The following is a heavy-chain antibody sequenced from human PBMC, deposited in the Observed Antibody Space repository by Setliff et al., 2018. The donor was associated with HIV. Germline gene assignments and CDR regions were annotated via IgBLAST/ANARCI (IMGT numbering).Heavy chain of an antibody. CDR3: ARVPTSSWYVTTQRTKEYFHH. D-gene: IGHD6-13*01. J-gene: IGHJ1*01. CDR1: GGSIKSSSYY. V-gene: IGHV4-39*07. CDR2: IYYSGNT. Sequence: SETLSLTCTVSGGSIKSSSYYWGWIRQPPGKGLDWIGSIYYSGNTYYNPSLKSRVTISEDTSRNQLSLRLSSVTAADTAIYHCARVPTSSWYVTTQRTKEYFHHWGQGTLVTVS.